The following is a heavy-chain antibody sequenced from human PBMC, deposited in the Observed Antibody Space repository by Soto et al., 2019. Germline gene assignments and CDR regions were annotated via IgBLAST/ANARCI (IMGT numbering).Heavy chain of an antibody. CDR3: VREDWHRFDS. V-gene: IGHV3-7*01. D-gene: IGHD2-21*01. CDR1: GFMFSAYW. J-gene: IGHJ4*02. CDR2: ISGGASDK. Sequence: EVQLVESGGRLVQPGGSLRLSCAASGFMFSAYWMSWVRQDPGKGLEWVATISGGASDKFYVDSVKGRFTISRDDSKNTLYLQRNSLKDEDTAVYYCVREDWHRFDSWGQGTLVTFSS.